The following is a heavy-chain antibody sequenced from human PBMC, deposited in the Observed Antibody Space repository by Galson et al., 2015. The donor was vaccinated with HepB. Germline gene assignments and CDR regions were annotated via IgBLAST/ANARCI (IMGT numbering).Heavy chain of an antibody. CDR3: ARDDFSDPSLFDL. CDR2: INPSGGST. D-gene: IGHD4-11*01. V-gene: IGHV1-46*01. CDR1: GYTFTSYY. Sequence: SVKVSCKASGYTFTSYYMHWVRQAPGQGLEWMGIINPSGGSTSYAQKFQGRVTMTRDTSTSTVYMELSSLRSEDTAVYYCARDDFSDPSLFDLWGQGTLVTVSS. J-gene: IGHJ4*02.